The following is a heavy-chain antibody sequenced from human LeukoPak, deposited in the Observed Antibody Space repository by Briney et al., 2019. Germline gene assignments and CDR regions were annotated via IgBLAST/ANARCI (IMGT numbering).Heavy chain of an antibody. D-gene: IGHD1-26*01. Sequence: GGSLRLSCAASRFTFSNHDMHWVRQAPGKGLEWVAVISYDGVNESYADSVKGRFTISRDNSKNTLYLQMNSLRAEDTAVYYCAKPVLGANYFDYWGQGALVTVSS. V-gene: IGHV3-30*07. CDR1: RFTFSNHD. CDR2: ISYDGVNE. J-gene: IGHJ4*02. CDR3: AKPVLGANYFDY.